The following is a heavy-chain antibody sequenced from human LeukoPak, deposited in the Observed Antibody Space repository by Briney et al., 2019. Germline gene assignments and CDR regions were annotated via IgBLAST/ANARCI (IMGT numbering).Heavy chain of an antibody. CDR3: AKEHVDTAMGFDY. Sequence: PGRSLRLSCAASGFTFSSYGMHWVRQAPGKGLEWVAVISYDGSNKYYAGSVKGRFTISRDNSKNTLYLQMNSLRAEDTAVYYCAKEHVDTAMGFDYWGQGTLVTVSS. CDR2: ISYDGSNK. J-gene: IGHJ4*02. D-gene: IGHD5-18*01. CDR1: GFTFSSYG. V-gene: IGHV3-30*18.